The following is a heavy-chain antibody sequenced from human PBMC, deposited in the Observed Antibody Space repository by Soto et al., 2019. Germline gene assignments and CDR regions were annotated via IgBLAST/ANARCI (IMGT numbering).Heavy chain of an antibody. CDR1: GFTFSSYG. D-gene: IGHD2-15*01. CDR3: AKDWRGYCSGGSCKYYYYYYGMDV. CDR2: ISYDGSNK. Sequence: PGGSLRLSCAASGFTFSSYGMHWVRQAPGKGLEWVAVISYDGSNKYYADSVKGRSTISRDNSKNTLYLQMNSLRAEDTAVYYCAKDWRGYCSGGSCKYYYYYYGMDVWGQGTTVTVSS. V-gene: IGHV3-30*18. J-gene: IGHJ6*02.